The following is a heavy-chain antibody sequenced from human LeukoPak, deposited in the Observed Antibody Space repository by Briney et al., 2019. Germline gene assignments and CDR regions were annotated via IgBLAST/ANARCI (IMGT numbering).Heavy chain of an antibody. Sequence: ETMSLTCTVPGDSITSYYWSWVRQAPGKGLGWVSGINWNGSITGYADSVKGRFTISRDNAKNSLYLQMNSLRAEDTALYYCARVYLSQQLVPGLDYWGQGTLVTVSS. CDR1: GDSITSYY. D-gene: IGHD6-13*01. J-gene: IGHJ4*02. CDR3: ARVYLSQQLVPGLDY. CDR2: INWNGSIT. V-gene: IGHV3-20*04.